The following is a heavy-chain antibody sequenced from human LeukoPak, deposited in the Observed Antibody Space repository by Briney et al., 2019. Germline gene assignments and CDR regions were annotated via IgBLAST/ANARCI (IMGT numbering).Heavy chain of an antibody. CDR3: ARAALDSRNYYYAMDV. D-gene: IGHD1-14*01. J-gene: IGHJ6*02. CDR2: IKSSGGLM. CDR1: GFTFSNYY. V-gene: IGHV3-11*01. Sequence: GGSLRLSCAASGFTFSNYYMSWVRQAPGKGLEWVSYIKSSGGLMYYADSVKGRFTISRDNAKNSLYLQMNSLRAEDTAVYYCARAALDSRNYYYAMDVWGQGTTVTVSS.